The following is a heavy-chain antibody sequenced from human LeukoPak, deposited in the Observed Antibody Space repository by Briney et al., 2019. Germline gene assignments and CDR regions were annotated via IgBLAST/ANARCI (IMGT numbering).Heavy chain of an antibody. CDR2: FYSSGST. CDR3: ARAKWIGIVATIDY. D-gene: IGHD5-12*01. J-gene: IGHJ4*02. CDR1: GGSLSTSY. V-gene: IGHV4-4*07. Sequence: PSETLSLTCTVSGGSLSTSYWSWIHQPAGKGLEWIGRFYSSGSTNYNPSLEGRVTMSVDTSRNQLSLKLRSVTAADTAIYYCARAKWIGIVATIDYWGQGTLVTVSS.